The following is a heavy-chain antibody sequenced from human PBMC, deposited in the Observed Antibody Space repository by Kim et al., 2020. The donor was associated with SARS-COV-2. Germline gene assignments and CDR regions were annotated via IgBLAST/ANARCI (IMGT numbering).Heavy chain of an antibody. Sequence: GGSLRLSCAASGFTFDDYTMHWVRQAPGKGLEWVSLISRDGGTTYYSDSVKGRFTISRDNSKNSLYLQMNSLRIEDSALYYCAKKKSPESGGGSYFDSWGQRTLVTPSP. CDR3: AKKKSPESGGGSYFDS. V-gene: IGHV3-43*01. J-gene: IGHJ4*02. D-gene: IGHD5-12*01. CDR1: GFTFDDYT. CDR2: ISRDGGTT.